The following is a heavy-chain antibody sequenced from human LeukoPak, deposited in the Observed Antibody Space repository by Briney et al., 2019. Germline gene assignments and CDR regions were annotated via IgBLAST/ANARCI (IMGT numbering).Heavy chain of an antibody. J-gene: IGHJ3*02. CDR2: IYSGGST. CDR1: GFTVSSNY. CDR3: ARDPYYDILTGYYTDAFDI. Sequence: GGSLRLSCAASGFTVSSNYMSWVRPAPGKGLEWVSVIYSGGSTYYADSVKGRFTISRDNSKNTLYLQMNSLRAEDTAVYYCARDPYYDILTGYYTDAFDIWGQGTMVTVSS. D-gene: IGHD3-9*01. V-gene: IGHV3-66*01.